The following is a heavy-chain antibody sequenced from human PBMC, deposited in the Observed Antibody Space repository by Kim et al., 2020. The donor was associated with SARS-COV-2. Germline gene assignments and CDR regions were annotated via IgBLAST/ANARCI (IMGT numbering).Heavy chain of an antibody. D-gene: IGHD2-2*01. Sequence: STIYYADSVKGRFTISRDNAKNSLYLQMNSLRAEDTAVYYCASLIVVVPSFWGQGTLITVSS. V-gene: IGHV3-48*03. J-gene: IGHJ4*02. CDR2: STI. CDR3: ASLIVVVPSF.